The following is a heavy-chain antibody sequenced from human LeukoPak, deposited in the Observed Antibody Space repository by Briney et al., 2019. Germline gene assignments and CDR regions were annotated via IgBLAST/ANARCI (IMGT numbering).Heavy chain of an antibody. V-gene: IGHV3-7*03. CDR3: ARDGYSYAMDV. CDR1: GFTFRAHW. CDR2: INHDGTEK. D-gene: IGHD2-2*02. Sequence: GGSLRLSCTASGFTFRAHWMTWVRQAPGQGLEWVANINHDGTEKNSIDSVKGRFTISRDNTKNSLYLQMNSLGAEDAAVYFCARDGYSYAMDVWGKGTTVTVSS. J-gene: IGHJ6*04.